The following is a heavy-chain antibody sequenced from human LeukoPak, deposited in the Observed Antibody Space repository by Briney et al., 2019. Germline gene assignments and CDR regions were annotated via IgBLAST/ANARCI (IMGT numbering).Heavy chain of an antibody. CDR1: GGSISGSSYH. CDR2: LYYSGST. D-gene: IGHD2-15*01. V-gene: IGHV4-39*01. Sequence: SETLSLTCTVSGGSISGSSYHWGWIRQPPGKGLEWIGNLYYSGSTYYNPSLKSRVTISVDTSKNQFSLKLSSVTAADTAVYYCATLRYCSGGSCFNAFDIWGQGTIVSVSS. CDR3: ATLRYCSGGSCFNAFDI. J-gene: IGHJ3*02.